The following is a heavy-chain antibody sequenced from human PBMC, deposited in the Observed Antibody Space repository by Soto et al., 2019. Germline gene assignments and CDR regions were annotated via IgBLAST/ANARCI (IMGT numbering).Heavy chain of an antibody. V-gene: IGHV3-7*03. CDR3: ARAGRYCSGGSCDAMDV. Sequence: GGSLRLSCAASGFTFRSYWVNWVRQAPGKGLEWVANIKQDGSERYYVDSVKGRFTISRDNAKNSLYLQMNSLRAEDTAVYYCARAGRYCSGGSCDAMDVWGQGTTVTVSS. D-gene: IGHD2-15*01. CDR1: GFTFRSYW. J-gene: IGHJ6*02. CDR2: IKQDGSER.